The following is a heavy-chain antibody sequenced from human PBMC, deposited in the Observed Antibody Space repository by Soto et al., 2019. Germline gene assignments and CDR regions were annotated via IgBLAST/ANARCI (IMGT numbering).Heavy chain of an antibody. Sequence: EVQVVESGGGLVQPGGSLQLSCVASLLTFSDSAIHWVRQAPGKGLEWVGRIRSEGNSYATSYAASVKGRFTISRDDSKNTAYLQMKSLRTEDTAIYYCTGYNYGDYEVRVCFDYWGQGTLVTVSS. V-gene: IGHV3-73*01. J-gene: IGHJ4*02. CDR1: LLTFSDSA. D-gene: IGHD4-17*01. CDR3: TGYNYGDYEVRVCFDY. CDR2: IRSEGNSYAT.